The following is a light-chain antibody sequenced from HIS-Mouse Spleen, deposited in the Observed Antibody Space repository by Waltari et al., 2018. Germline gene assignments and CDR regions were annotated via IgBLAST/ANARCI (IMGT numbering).Light chain of an antibody. CDR2: EDS. J-gene: IGLJ2*01. Sequence: SYELTQPPSVSVSPGQTARITCSGDALPKKYAYWYQQKSGQAPVLVIYEDSKRPSGIPESFSGSSSGARVTLTISGAQVEDEADYYCYSTDSSGNHRVFGGGTKLTVL. CDR1: ALPKKY. V-gene: IGLV3-10*01. CDR3: YSTDSSGNHRV.